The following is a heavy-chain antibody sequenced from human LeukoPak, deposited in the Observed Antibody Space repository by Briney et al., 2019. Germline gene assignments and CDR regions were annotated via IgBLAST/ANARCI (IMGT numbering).Heavy chain of an antibody. Sequence: SETLSLTCTVSGGSISSSSYYWGWIRQPPGKGLEWIGSIYYSGSTYYNPSLKSRVTISVDTSKNQFSLKLSSVTAADTAVYYCARDRGDIVVVPAAMGWFDPWGQGTLVTVSS. CDR3: ARDRGDIVVVPAAMGWFDP. CDR2: IYYSGST. J-gene: IGHJ5*02. CDR1: GGSISSSSYY. D-gene: IGHD2-2*01. V-gene: IGHV4-39*07.